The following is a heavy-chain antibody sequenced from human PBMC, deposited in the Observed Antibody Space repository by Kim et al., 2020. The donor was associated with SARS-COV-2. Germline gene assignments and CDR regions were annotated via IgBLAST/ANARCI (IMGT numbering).Heavy chain of an antibody. D-gene: IGHD3-16*01. V-gene: IGHV1-18*01. J-gene: IGHJ3*02. Sequence: AQKLQGRVTMTTDTSTSTAYMELRSLRSDDTAVYYCARGTCRGDRRAFDIWGQGTMVTVSS. CDR3: ARGTCRGDRRAFDI.